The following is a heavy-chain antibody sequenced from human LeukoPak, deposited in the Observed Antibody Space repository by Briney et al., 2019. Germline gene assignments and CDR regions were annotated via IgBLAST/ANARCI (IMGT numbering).Heavy chain of an antibody. CDR2: LTDSSGFT. Sequence: PGGSLRLSCVATGFTFSDYHMIWLRQAPGKGLEWLPYLTDSSGFTNYADSVKGRFTISRDNAKNSLYLQMNSLRADDTAVYYCARDLAADKRAMDVWGQGTTVTVSS. V-gene: IGHV3-11*05. CDR1: GFTFSDYH. CDR3: ARDLAADKRAMDV. D-gene: IGHD6-13*01. J-gene: IGHJ6*02.